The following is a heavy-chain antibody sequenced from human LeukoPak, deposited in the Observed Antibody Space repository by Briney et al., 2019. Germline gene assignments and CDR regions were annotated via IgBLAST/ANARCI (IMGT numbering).Heavy chain of an antibody. CDR1: GFTFSSYG. Sequence: GGSLRLSCAASGFTFSSYGMHWVRQAPGKGLEWVAFIRYDGSNKYYADSVKGRFTISRDNSKNTLYLQMNSLRAEDTAVYYCAKPFYDIFTGYYIENLFDPWGQGTLVTVSS. CDR2: IRYDGSNK. D-gene: IGHD3-9*01. J-gene: IGHJ5*02. V-gene: IGHV3-30*02. CDR3: AKPFYDIFTGYYIENLFDP.